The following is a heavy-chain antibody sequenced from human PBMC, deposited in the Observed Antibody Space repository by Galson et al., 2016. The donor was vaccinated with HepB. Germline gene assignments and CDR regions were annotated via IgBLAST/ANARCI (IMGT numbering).Heavy chain of an antibody. CDR1: GFTFSSYW. V-gene: IGHV3-74*01. CDR3: VRESGSGWAFDT. J-gene: IGHJ3*02. CDR2: INGDENRT. Sequence: SLRLSCAASGFTFSSYWMHWVRQVPGKGLLWVSHINGDENRTNYADSVKGRFTISRDNAKNTVDLQMDSLRSDDTAVYYCVRESGSGWAFDTWGHGARVAVSS. D-gene: IGHD6-19*01.